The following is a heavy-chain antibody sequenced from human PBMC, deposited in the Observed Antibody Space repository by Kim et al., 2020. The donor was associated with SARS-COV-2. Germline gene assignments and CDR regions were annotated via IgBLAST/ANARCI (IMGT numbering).Heavy chain of an antibody. CDR1: GYTFTSYA. CDR3: ARGGLGRCSSTSCPLFDY. D-gene: IGHD2-2*01. Sequence: ASVKVSCKASGYTFTSYAMHWVRQAPGQRLEGMGWINAGNGNTKYSQKFQGRVTITRDTSASTAYMELSSLRSEDTAVYYCARGGLGRCSSTSCPLFDYWGQGTLVTVSS. J-gene: IGHJ4*02. V-gene: IGHV1-3*01. CDR2: INAGNGNT.